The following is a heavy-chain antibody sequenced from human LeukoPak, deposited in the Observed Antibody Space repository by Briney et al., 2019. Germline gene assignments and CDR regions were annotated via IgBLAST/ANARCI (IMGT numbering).Heavy chain of an antibody. Sequence: APVKVSCKTSGYTFTGYYIHWVRQAPGQGLEWMGWINPNSGGTNYAQKFQARVTMTRDTSISTAYMQLSRLRYDDTAVYYCARGKDIVQLDYWGQGTLVTVSS. CDR2: INPNSGGT. CDR1: GYTFTGYY. V-gene: IGHV1-2*02. J-gene: IGHJ4*02. CDR3: ARGKDIVQLDY. D-gene: IGHD5-12*01.